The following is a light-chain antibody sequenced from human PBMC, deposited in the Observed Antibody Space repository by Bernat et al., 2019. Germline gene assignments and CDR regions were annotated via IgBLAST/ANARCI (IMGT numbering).Light chain of an antibody. CDR2: DVS. CDR3: SSYTSSSLWV. J-gene: IGLJ3*02. Sequence: QSALTQPASVSGSPGQSITISCTGTSSDVGGYNYVSWYQQHPGKAPKLMIYDVSNRPSGVSNRFSGSKSGNTAYLTISGLQAEDEADYYCSSYTSSSLWVFGGGTKMTV. V-gene: IGLV2-14*03. CDR1: SSDVGGYNY.